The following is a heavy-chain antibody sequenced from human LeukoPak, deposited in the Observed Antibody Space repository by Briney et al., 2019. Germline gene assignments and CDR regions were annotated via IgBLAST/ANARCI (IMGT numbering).Heavy chain of an antibody. J-gene: IGHJ4*02. CDR1: GGTFSSYA. CDR2: IIPIFGTA. D-gene: IGHD3-10*01. Sequence: GASVKVSCKASGGTFSSYAISWVRQAPGQGLEWMGGIIPIFGTANYAQKFQGRVTITADESTSTAYMELSSLRSEDTAVYYCARELRTYSYGSGSYEVYYFDYWDQGTLVTVSS. CDR3: ARELRTYSYGSGSYEVYYFDY. V-gene: IGHV1-69*13.